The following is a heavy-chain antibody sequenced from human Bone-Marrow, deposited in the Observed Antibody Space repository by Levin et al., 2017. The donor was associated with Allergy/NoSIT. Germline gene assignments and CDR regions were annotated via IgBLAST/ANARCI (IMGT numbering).Heavy chain of an antibody. CDR3: ARHSTFGDYGPVDY. D-gene: IGHD4-17*01. CDR1: GVTFSNYA. J-gene: IGHJ4*02. Sequence: ASVKVSCKASGVTFSNYAMSWVRLAPGQGLEWMGGIIPMLGTPNYGQRFQGRVTITADEPTSTAYMELSSLRSDDTAVYYCARHSTFGDYGPVDYWGQGTLVTVSS. CDR2: IIPMLGTP. V-gene: IGHV1-69*13.